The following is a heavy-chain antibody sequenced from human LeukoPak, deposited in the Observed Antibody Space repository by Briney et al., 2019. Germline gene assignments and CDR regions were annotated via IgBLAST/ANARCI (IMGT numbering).Heavy chain of an antibody. V-gene: IGHV3-74*01. J-gene: IGHJ4*02. CDR1: GFTFSYHW. CDR3: ARGPNSNWSGLDF. D-gene: IGHD6-6*01. CDR2: IDGGGSST. Sequence: GGSLRLSCGASGFTFSYHWMHWVRQVPGKGLVWVSRIDGGGSSTSYADSVKGRFTVSRDNAKNTLYLQVNNLRAEDTAVYYCARGPNSNWSGLDFWGQGTLLTVSS.